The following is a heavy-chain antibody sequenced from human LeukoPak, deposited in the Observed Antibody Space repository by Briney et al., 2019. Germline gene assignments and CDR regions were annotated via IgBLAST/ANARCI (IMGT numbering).Heavy chain of an antibody. CDR1: GGSISSSSYY. CDR3: ASGRTLGYCSGGSCYRYYYYMDV. V-gene: IGHV4-39*07. Sequence: PSETLSLTCTVSGGSISSSSYYWGWIRQPPGKGLEWIGSIYYSGSTYYNPSLKSRVTISVDTSKNQFSLKLSSVTAADTAVYYCASGRTLGYCSGGSCYRYYYYMDVWGKGTTVTVSS. CDR2: IYYSGST. D-gene: IGHD2-15*01. J-gene: IGHJ6*03.